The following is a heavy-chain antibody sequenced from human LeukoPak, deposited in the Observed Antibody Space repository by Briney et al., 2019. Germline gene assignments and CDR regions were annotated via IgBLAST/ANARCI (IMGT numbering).Heavy chain of an antibody. Sequence: GGSLRLSCTVSGFTVSSNSMSWVRQAPGKGLEWVSFIYSDNTHYSDSVKGRFTISRDNSKNSLYLQMNSLRTEDTALYYCAKDNAGGNSGWYTVDYWGQGTLVTVSS. CDR1: GFTVSSNS. D-gene: IGHD6-19*01. CDR2: IYSDNT. V-gene: IGHV3-53*05. J-gene: IGHJ4*02. CDR3: AKDNAGGNSGWYTVDY.